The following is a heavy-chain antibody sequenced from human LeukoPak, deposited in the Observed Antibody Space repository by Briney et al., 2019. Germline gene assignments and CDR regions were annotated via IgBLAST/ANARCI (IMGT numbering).Heavy chain of an antibody. J-gene: IGHJ3*02. CDR1: GFTFSSYW. Sequence: GGSLRLSCAASGFTFSSYWMSWVRQAPGKGLEWVANIKQDGSGKYYEDSVKGRFTISRDNAKNSLYLQMNRMRAEDTAVYYCARDPYVSSAFGIWGQGTMVTVSS. CDR3: ARDPYVSSAFGI. CDR2: IKQDGSGK. V-gene: IGHV3-7*01. D-gene: IGHD3-16*01.